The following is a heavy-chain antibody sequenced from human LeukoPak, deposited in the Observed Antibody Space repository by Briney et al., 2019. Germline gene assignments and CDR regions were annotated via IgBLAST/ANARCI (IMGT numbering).Heavy chain of an antibody. CDR1: SGSFSGYY. J-gene: IGHJ4*02. CDR3: ARHSSHAASGYDYDDY. CDR2: INHSGST. D-gene: IGHD5-12*01. Sequence: SETLSLTCDVYSGSFSGYYWSWIRQPPGKGLEWIGEINHSGSTNYNPSLKSRVTISVDTSKNQFSLKLSSVTAADTAVYYCARHSSHAASGYDYDDYWGQGTLVTVSS. V-gene: IGHV4-34*01.